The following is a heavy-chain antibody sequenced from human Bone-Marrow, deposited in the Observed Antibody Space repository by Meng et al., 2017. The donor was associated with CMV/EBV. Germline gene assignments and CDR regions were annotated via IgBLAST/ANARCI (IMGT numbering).Heavy chain of an antibody. V-gene: IGHV3-33*01. J-gene: IGHJ4*02. Sequence: GESLKISCAAAGFTFSSYGMHWVRQAPGKGLEWVAVIWYDGSNKYYADSVKGRFTISRDNSKNTLYLQMNSLRAEDTAVYYCARGALVVASRGCYFDYWGQGTLVTVSS. CDR3: ARGALVVASRGCYFDY. D-gene: IGHD2-15*01. CDR1: GFTFSSYG. CDR2: IWYDGSNK.